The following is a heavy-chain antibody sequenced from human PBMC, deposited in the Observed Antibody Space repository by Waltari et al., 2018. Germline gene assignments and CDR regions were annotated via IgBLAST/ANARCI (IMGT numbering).Heavy chain of an antibody. J-gene: IGHJ5*02. CDR1: GGSISRYY. CDR3: AREHQYDSSAINWFDP. V-gene: IGHV4-59*01. Sequence: QVQLQESGPGLVKPSETLSLTCTVSGGSISRYYWSWIRQPPGKGLEWIGYIYYSGSTNYNPSLKSRVTISVDTSKNQFSLKLSSVTAADTAVYYCAREHQYDSSAINWFDPWGQGTLVTVSS. CDR2: IYYSGST. D-gene: IGHD3-22*01.